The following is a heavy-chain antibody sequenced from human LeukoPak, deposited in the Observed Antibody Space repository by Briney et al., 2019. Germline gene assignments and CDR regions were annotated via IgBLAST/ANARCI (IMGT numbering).Heavy chain of an antibody. CDR3: AREDRGPISDAFDI. D-gene: IGHD3-22*01. CDR1: GGSISSGGYY. J-gene: IGHJ3*02. Sequence: SETLSLTCTVSGGSISSGGYYWSWIRQHPGKGLEWIGYIYYSGSTNYNPSLKSRVTISVDTSKNQFSLKLSSVTAADTAVYYCAREDRGPISDAFDIWGQGTMVTVSS. V-gene: IGHV4-61*08. CDR2: IYYSGST.